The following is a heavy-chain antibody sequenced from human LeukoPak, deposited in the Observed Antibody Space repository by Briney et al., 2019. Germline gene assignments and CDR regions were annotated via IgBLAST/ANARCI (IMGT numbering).Heavy chain of an antibody. D-gene: IGHD6-6*01. J-gene: IGHJ4*02. CDR1: GFTVSTYY. Sequence: GGSLRLSCAASGFTVSTYYMTWVRQAPGKGLECVSVIYSGGSTYYADSVKGRFTISRDNAKNSLYLQMNSLRAEDTAVYYCARTGSSSSSGPPGYWGQGTLVTVSS. V-gene: IGHV3-53*01. CDR3: ARTGSSSSSGPPGY. CDR2: IYSGGST.